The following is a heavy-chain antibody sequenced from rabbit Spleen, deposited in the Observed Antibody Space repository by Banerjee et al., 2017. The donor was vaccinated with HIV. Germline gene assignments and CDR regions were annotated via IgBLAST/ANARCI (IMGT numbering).Heavy chain of an antibody. D-gene: IGHD8-1*01. CDR1: GFFFSGSHY. Sequence: QSLEESGGGLVKPGASLTLTCTASGFFFSGSHYMCWVRQAPGKGLEWIGYIDPVFGITYYANWVNGRFSISRENAQNTVFLQMTSLTAADTATYFCARDGAGGSYFALWGPGTLVTVS. J-gene: IGHJ4*01. V-gene: IGHV1S40*01. CDR2: IDPVFGIT. CDR3: ARDGAGGSYFAL.